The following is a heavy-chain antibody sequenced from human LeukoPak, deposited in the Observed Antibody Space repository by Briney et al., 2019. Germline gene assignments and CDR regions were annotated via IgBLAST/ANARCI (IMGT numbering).Heavy chain of an antibody. CDR1: GGSISSDNW. J-gene: IGHJ4*02. Sequence: SETLSLTCAVSGGSISSDNWWSWVRQPPGKGLEWIGEIYHSGSTNYNPSLKSRVTISVDRSKNQFSLKLTSVTAADTAVYYCARRYSNTWYGVWGQGTLVTVSS. V-gene: IGHV4-4*02. D-gene: IGHD6-13*01. CDR3: ARRYSNTWYGV. CDR2: IYHSGST.